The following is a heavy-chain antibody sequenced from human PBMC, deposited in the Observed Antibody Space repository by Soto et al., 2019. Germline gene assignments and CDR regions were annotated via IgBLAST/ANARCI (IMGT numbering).Heavy chain of an antibody. D-gene: IGHD6-19*01. CDR2: IKQDGSEK. Sequence: GGSLRLSCAAPGFTFSSYWMSWVRQAPGKGLEWVANIKQDGSEKYYVDSVKGRFTISRDNAKNSLYLQMNSLRAEDTAVYYCARDRSGYSSGWYDWYFDYWGQGTLVTVSS. CDR1: GFTFSSYW. J-gene: IGHJ4*02. CDR3: ARDRSGYSSGWYDWYFDY. V-gene: IGHV3-7*05.